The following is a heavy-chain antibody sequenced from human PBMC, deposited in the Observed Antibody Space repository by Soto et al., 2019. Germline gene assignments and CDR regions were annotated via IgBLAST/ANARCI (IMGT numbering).Heavy chain of an antibody. V-gene: IGHV1-46*01. CDR1: GYSFTDYF. CDR2: INPDGGTT. Sequence: QVQLVQSGAEVRKPGASVKVSCKASGYSFTDYFVHWVRQAPGQGPEWMGIINPDGGTTGYAQKFQGRVTLTSDASTNTLYMELRGLKSDDTAVCYCASLIGVDVLRDYWGQGTRVTVSS. D-gene: IGHD2-21*01. J-gene: IGHJ4*02. CDR3: ASLIGVDVLRDY.